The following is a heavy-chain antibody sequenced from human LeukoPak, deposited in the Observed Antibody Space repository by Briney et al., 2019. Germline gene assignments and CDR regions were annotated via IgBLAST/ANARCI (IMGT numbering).Heavy chain of an antibody. Sequence: GRSLRLSCAASGFTFSSYGMHWVRQAPGKGLEWVAVISYDGSNKYNADSVKGRFTISRDNSKNTLYLQMNSLRAEDTAVYYCAKDGVGATPGDQLFDYWGQGTLVTVSS. V-gene: IGHV3-30*18. J-gene: IGHJ4*02. D-gene: IGHD1-26*01. CDR2: ISYDGSNK. CDR1: GFTFSSYG. CDR3: AKDGVGATPGDQLFDY.